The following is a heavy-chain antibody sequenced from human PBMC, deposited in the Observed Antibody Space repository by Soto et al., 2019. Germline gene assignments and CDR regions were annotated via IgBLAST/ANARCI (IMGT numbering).Heavy chain of an antibody. CDR1: GYTFSRYG. Sequence: ASVKVSCKGSGYTFSRYGISWMRQAPGQGREGMGWISTYNANTKYVQKFHDRITMTTDTYTSIVYMELRSLTSDDTAVYYCAIYGCCSSGSCALYSHDFFGMDLCGEGSTVAFSS. J-gene: IGHJ6*04. CDR3: AIYGCCSSGSCALYSHDFFGMDL. CDR2: ISTYNANT. V-gene: IGHV1-18*01. D-gene: IGHD2-15*01.